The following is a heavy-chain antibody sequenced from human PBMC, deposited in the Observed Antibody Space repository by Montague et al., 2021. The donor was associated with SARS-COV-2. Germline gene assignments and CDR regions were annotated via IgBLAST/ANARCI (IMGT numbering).Heavy chain of an antibody. Sequence: SETLSLTCTVSGGSISSYYWTWIRQPPGKGLESIGYIYHNGSTKYNPSLKSRVTIPVDTSKNQFSLKLSSVSVADTAVYYCARGGGNSADYYNYTMDVWGQGTTVTVFS. CDR1: GGSISSYY. CDR2: IYHNGST. V-gene: IGHV4-59*01. D-gene: IGHD4-23*01. J-gene: IGHJ6*02. CDR3: ARGGGNSADYYNYTMDV.